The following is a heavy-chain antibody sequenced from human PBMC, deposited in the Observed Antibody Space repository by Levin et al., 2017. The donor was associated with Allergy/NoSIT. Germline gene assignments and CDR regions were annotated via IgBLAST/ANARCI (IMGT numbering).Heavy chain of an antibody. J-gene: IGHJ4*02. V-gene: IGHV6-1*01. CDR1: GDSVSSNSAA. CDR2: TYYRSKWYN. CDR3: ARESGWELDKKDRFDY. D-gene: IGHD1-26*01. Sequence: SQTLSLTCAISGDSVSSNSAAWNWIRQSPSRGLEWLGRTYYRSKWYNDYAVSVKSRITINPDTSKNQFSLQLNSVTPEDTAVYYCARESGWELDKKDRFDYWGQGTLVTVSS.